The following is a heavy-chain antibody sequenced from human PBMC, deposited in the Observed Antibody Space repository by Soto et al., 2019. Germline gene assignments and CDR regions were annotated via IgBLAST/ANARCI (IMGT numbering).Heavy chain of an antibody. J-gene: IGHJ5*02. Sequence: GGSLRLSCAASGFIFENFGMSWVCQAPGKGLEWISSISGSGFKKYYADSVKGRFTISRDNSKSTVYLELNNLSAEDTAVYHCAKNQGVELVPLATVDWFDPWGQGSVVTVSS. CDR2: ISGSGFKK. D-gene: IGHD1-26*01. CDR1: GFIFENFG. V-gene: IGHV3-23*01. CDR3: AKNQGVELVPLATVDWFDP.